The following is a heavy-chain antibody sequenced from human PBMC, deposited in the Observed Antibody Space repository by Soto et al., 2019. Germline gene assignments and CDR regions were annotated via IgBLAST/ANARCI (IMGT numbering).Heavy chain of an antibody. Sequence: GGSLRLSCAASGFTFSTYGMAWVRQAPGKGLDWVASIRGRGDGTHYADAVQGRFVISRDNSLNTLFLQMGNLRVEDTATYYCVKVSSSGGFTGIGGQGTLVTVSS. CDR1: GFTFSTYG. V-gene: IGHV3-23*01. CDR2: IRGRGDGT. J-gene: IGHJ4*02. D-gene: IGHD2-8*02. CDR3: VKVSSSGGFTGI.